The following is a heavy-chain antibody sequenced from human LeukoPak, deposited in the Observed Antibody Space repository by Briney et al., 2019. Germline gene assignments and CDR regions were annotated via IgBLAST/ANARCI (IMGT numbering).Heavy chain of an antibody. J-gene: IGHJ6*02. CDR3: ARDEVLCTSISCYVPYGMDV. CDR2: ISYDGSNK. V-gene: IGHV3-30*04. D-gene: IGHD2-2*01. Sequence: PGRSLRLSCAASGFIFNSFAMHWVRQAPGKGLEWVAVISYDGSNKYYTDSVKGRFTISRDNSKNTLYLQMNSLRVEDTAVYYCARDEVLCTSISCYVPYGMDVWGQGTTVSVSS. CDR1: GFIFNSFA.